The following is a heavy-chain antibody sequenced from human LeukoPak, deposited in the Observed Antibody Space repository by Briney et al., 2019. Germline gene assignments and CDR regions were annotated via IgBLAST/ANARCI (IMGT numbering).Heavy chain of an antibody. D-gene: IGHD5-18*01. V-gene: IGHV3-23*01. Sequence: GGSLRLSCAASGFTFSSYGMSWVRQAPGKGLEWVSSISGSGGTTYYADSVKGRFTISRDNSKNTLYLQMNSLRANDTAVYSCAKDPPTVMANAFHIWGQGTMVTVS. CDR3: AKDPPTVMANAFHI. CDR2: ISGSGGTT. CDR1: GFTFSSYG. J-gene: IGHJ3*02.